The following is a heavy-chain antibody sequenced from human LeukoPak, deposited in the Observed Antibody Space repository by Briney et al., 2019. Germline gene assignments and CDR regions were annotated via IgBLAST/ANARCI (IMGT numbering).Heavy chain of an antibody. J-gene: IGHJ4*02. CDR2: IDSDGRST. V-gene: IGHV3-74*01. Sequence: GGSLRLSCAASGFTFSRYWMHWVRQAPGKGLVWVSRIDSDGRSTNYADSVKGRFSISRDNAENTLYLQMNSLRVEDTAVYYCVRGADTGYSSDSWGQGTLVTVSS. CDR1: GFTFSRYW. D-gene: IGHD3-9*01. CDR3: VRGADTGYSSDS.